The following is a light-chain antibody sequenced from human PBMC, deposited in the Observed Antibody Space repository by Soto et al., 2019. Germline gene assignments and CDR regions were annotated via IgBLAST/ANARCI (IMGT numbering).Light chain of an antibody. V-gene: IGLV2-8*01. CDR2: EVS. J-gene: IGLJ3*02. CDR1: SSDVGNYKY. CDR3: SSYAGSNLWV. Sequence: QSALTQSPSASGSPGQSVTISCTGTSSDVGNYKYVSWYQQHPGKAPKLMIYEVSKRPSGVPDRFSGSKSGNTASLTVSGLQVEDEADCYCSSYAGSNLWVFGGGTKLTVL.